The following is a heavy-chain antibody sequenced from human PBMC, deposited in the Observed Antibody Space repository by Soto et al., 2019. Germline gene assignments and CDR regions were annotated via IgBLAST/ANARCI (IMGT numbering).Heavy chain of an antibody. Sequence: SLRLSCAASGFTFSNAWMSWVRQAPGKGLEWVGRIKSKTDGGTTDYAAPVKGRFTISRDDSKNTLYLQMNSLKTEDTAVYYCTTHLGYCSSTSCPVYSSSWYLFDYWGQGTLVTVSS. CDR3: TTHLGYCSSTSCPVYSSSWYLFDY. J-gene: IGHJ4*02. CDR2: IKSKTDGGTT. V-gene: IGHV3-15*01. CDR1: GFTFSNAW. D-gene: IGHD2-2*01.